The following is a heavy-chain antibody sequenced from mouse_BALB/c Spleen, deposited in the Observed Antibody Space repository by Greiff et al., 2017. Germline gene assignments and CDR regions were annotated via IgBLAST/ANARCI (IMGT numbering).Heavy chain of an antibody. CDR2: ISSGGSYT. D-gene: IGHD1-1*02. Sequence: EVKLMESGGGLVKPGGSLKLSCAASGFTFSSYAMSWVRQTPEKRLEWVATISSGGSYTYYPDSVKGRFTISRDNAKNTLYLQMSSLRSEDTAMYYCARHGGSDYWGQGTTLTVSS. J-gene: IGHJ2*01. CDR3: ARHGGSDY. CDR1: GFTFSSYA. V-gene: IGHV5-9-3*01.